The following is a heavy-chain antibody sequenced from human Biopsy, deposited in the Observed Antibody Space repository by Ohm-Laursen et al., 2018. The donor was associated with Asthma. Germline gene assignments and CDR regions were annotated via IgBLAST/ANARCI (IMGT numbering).Heavy chain of an antibody. J-gene: IGHJ4*02. Sequence: SLRLSCAASGFTFSNYGMHWVRPAPGKGLEWVAVISFAGSNKNYTDSVKGRFTISRDNSRNTLHLQMNSLRAEDTAVYYCAKDVFPGWELRRGPDYWGQGTLVTVSS. V-gene: IGHV3-30*18. CDR3: AKDVFPGWELRRGPDY. CDR1: GFTFSNYG. CDR2: ISFAGSNK. D-gene: IGHD1-26*01.